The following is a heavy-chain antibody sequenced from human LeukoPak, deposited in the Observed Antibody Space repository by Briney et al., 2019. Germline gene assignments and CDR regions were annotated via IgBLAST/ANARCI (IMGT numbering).Heavy chain of an antibody. V-gene: IGHV4-39*07. CDR1: GGSISSSSYY. Sequence: PSETLSLTCTVSGGSISSSSYYWGWLRQPPGKGLEWIGSIYYSGSTYYNPSLKSRVTISVDTSKNQFSLKLSSVTAADTAVYYCAGEQLVGDYYYYMDVWGKGTTVTVSS. CDR2: IYYSGST. J-gene: IGHJ6*03. D-gene: IGHD6-6*01. CDR3: AGEQLVGDYYYYMDV.